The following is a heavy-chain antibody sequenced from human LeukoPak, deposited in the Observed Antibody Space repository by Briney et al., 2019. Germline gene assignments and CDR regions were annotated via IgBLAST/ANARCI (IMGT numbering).Heavy chain of an antibody. CDR3: ARRLLGYCSGGSCYSGYFQH. D-gene: IGHD2-15*01. CDR2: INHSGST. J-gene: IGHJ1*01. V-gene: IGHV4-34*01. CDR1: GGSFSGYY. Sequence: SETLSLTCAVYGGSFSGYYWSWIRQPPGKGLEWIGEINHSGSTNSNPSLESRVTISVDTSKNQFSLKLSSVTAADTAMYYCARRLLGYCSGGSCYSGYFQHWGQGTLVTVSS.